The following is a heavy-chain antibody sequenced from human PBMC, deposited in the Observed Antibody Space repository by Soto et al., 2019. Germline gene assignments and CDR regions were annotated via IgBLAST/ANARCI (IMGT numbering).Heavy chain of an antibody. Sequence: QVQLVEAGGCVVQPGRSLKLSCEASGFIFGRFGMHWVRQPPGKGLEWVAVIWNDGSNKLYADYVQGRFTIYKDNSKNTLYLDMTSLRAEYTAVYYSAPDHESGFGASVQAGFDNWGQGTLVTVSS. D-gene: IGHD3-3*01. V-gene: IGHV3-33*01. CDR1: GFIFGRFG. CDR2: IWNDGSNK. CDR3: APDHESGFGASVQAGFDN. J-gene: IGHJ4*02.